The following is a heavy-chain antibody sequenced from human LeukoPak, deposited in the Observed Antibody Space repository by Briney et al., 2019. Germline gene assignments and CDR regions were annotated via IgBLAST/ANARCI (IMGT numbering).Heavy chain of an antibody. V-gene: IGHV4-39*01. J-gene: IGHJ4*02. Sequence: SETLSLTCTVSGGSISSSSYYWGWIRQPPGKGLEWIGSIYYSGSTYYNPSLKSRVTISVDTSKNQFSLKLSSVTAADTAVYYCARLKEFQKIFDYWGQGTLVTVSS. CDR2: IYYSGST. D-gene: IGHD2-21*01. CDR1: GGSISSSSYY. CDR3: ARLKEFQKIFDY.